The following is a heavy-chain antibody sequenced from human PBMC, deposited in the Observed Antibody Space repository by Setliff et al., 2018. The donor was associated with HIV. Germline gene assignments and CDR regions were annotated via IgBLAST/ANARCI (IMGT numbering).Heavy chain of an antibody. CDR1: GYTFTGYY. D-gene: IGHD3-22*01. J-gene: IGHJ3*02. CDR3: AGVFGVYYDKEGPYDAFDI. CDR2: INPNNGGT. V-gene: IGHV1-2*02. Sequence: ASVKVSCKASGYTFTGYYMHWVRQAPGQGLEWMGWINPNNGGTNYAQKFQGRVTMTRDTSISTAYMELSSLRSEDTAVYYCAGVFGVYYDKEGPYDAFDIWGQGTMVTVSS.